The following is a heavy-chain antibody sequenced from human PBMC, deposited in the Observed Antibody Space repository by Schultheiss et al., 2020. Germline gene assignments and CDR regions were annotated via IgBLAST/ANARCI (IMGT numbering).Heavy chain of an antibody. CDR2: ISYDGSNK. CDR3: ARDQADSSGWYSGRDPPLFDY. J-gene: IGHJ4*02. V-gene: IGHV3-30*01. Sequence: GGSLRLSCAASGFTFSSYAMHWVRQAPGKGLEWVAVISYDGSNKYYADSVKGRFTISRDNSKNTLYLQMNSLRAEDTAVYYCARDQADSSGWYSGRDPPLFDYWVQGTLVTVSS. CDR1: GFTFSSYA. D-gene: IGHD6-19*01.